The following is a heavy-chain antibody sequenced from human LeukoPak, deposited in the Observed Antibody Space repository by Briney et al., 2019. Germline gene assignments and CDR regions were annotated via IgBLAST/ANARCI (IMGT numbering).Heavy chain of an antibody. V-gene: IGHV1-46*01. CDR3: ARSVEGYCSGGSCYSYYYYMDV. D-gene: IGHD2-15*01. J-gene: IGHJ6*03. Sequence: ASVKVSCKASGYTFTNNFMHWVRQAPGQGLEWIGIINPSGDNTWYAQKFQGRVTMTRDMATSTDYLEVSSLRSDDTAVYYCARSVEGYCSGGSCYSYYYYMDVWGKGTTVTVSS. CDR1: GYTFTNNF. CDR2: INPSGDNT.